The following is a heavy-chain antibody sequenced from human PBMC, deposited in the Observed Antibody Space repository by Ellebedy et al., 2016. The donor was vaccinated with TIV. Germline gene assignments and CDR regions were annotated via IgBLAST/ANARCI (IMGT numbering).Heavy chain of an antibody. D-gene: IGHD2-15*01. CDR3: AVLPVGVDAEPLGF. Sequence: AASVKVSCKASGYTFGNHYVHWARQAPGQGLEWVGIINPSCAGPTYAHNLRGRVIVTRDTSTSTVYMELSHLRSEDTAVYYCAVLPVGVDAEPLGFWGQGTLIAVSS. CDR1: GYTFGNHY. CDR2: INPSCAGP. V-gene: IGHV1-46*01. J-gene: IGHJ4*02.